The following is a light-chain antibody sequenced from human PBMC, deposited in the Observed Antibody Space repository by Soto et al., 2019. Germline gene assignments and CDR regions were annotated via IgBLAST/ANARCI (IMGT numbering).Light chain of an antibody. V-gene: IGLV2-14*01. CDR2: EVS. J-gene: IGLJ1*01. CDR3: SSYTSSSIDYV. CDR1: SSDVGGYNY. Sequence: QSALTQPASVSGSPGQSITISCTGTSSDVGGYNYVSWYQQHPGKAPKLMIYEVSNRPSGVSNRFSGSKSGNTAYLTISGPQAEDEADYYCSSYTSSSIDYVFGTGTKLTVL.